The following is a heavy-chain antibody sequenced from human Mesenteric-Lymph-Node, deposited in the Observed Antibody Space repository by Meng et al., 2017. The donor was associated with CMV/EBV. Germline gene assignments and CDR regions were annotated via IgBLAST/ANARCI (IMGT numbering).Heavy chain of an antibody. CDR3: ARTSDCSNVSCYVGY. J-gene: IGHJ4*02. CDR2: IYYSGST. CDR1: GGSISSSSYY. V-gene: IGHV4-39*07. Sequence: SETLSLTCTVSGGSISSSSYYWGWIRQPPGKGLEWIGSIYYSGSTYYNPSLKSRVTISVDTSKNQFSLKLSSVTAADTAVYYCARTSDCSNVSCYVGYWGQGTLVTVSS. D-gene: IGHD2-8*01.